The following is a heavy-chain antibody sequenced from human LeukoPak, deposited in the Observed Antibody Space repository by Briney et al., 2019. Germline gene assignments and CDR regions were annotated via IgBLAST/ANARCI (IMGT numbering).Heavy chain of an antibody. CDR3: ARDLGYGDYVNWFDP. V-gene: IGHV1-69*05. CDR1: GGTFSSYA. D-gene: IGHD4-17*01. J-gene: IGHJ5*02. CDR2: IIPIFGTA. Sequence: SVKVSCKASGGTFSSYAISWVRQAPGQGLEWMGRIIPIFGTANYAQKFQGRVTITTDESTSTAYMELSSLRSEDTAVYYCARDLGYGDYVNWFDPWGQGTLLTVSS.